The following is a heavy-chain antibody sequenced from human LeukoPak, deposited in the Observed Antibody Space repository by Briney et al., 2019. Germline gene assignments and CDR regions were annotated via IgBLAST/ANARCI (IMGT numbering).Heavy chain of an antibody. Sequence: ASVKVSCKASGYTFTSYDINWVRQATGQGLEWMGWMNPNSVNTGYAQKFQGRVTMTKNTSLSTVYMELSSLRSEDTAVYYCARGTGVLRYFDWFRMDSYYFDYWGQGTLVTVSS. CDR3: ARGTGVLRYFDWFRMDSYYFDY. J-gene: IGHJ4*02. D-gene: IGHD3-9*01. CDR2: MNPNSVNT. V-gene: IGHV1-8*01. CDR1: GYTFTSYD.